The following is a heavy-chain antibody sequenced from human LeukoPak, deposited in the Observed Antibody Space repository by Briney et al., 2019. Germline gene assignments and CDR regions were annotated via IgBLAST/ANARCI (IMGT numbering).Heavy chain of an antibody. V-gene: IGHV3-30*02. D-gene: IGHD3-10*01. CDR3: AGIYGSGSSLDY. CDR1: GFTFSSYA. J-gene: IGHJ4*02. CDR2: IRYDGSNK. Sequence: GGSLRLSCAASGFTFSSYAMHWVRQAPGKGLEWVAFIRYDGSNKYYADSVKGRFTIPRDNSKNTLYLQMNSLRAEDTAVYYCAGIYGSGSSLDYWGQGTLVTVSS.